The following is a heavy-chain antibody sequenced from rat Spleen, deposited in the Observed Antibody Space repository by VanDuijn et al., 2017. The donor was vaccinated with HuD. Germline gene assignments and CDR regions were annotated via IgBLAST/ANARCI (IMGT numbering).Heavy chain of an antibody. V-gene: IGHV5-31*01. CDR1: GFTFNSYW. J-gene: IGHJ3*01. CDR2: ITNAGGGT. Sequence: EVQLVESGGGLVQPGRSLKLSCVASGFTFNSYWMTWIRQAPGKGLEWVASITNAGGGTYYPDSVKGRFTISRDNAKSTLYLQMNSLRSEDTATYYCTRDQAGTWAYWGQGTLVTVSA. CDR3: TRDQAGTWAY. D-gene: IGHD5-1*01.